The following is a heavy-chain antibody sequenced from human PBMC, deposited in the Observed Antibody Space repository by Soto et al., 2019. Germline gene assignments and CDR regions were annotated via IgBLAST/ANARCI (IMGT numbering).Heavy chain of an antibody. CDR1: GGSMSSYY. V-gene: IGHV4-59*01. D-gene: IGHD3-9*01. Sequence: SETLSLSCSVSGGSMSSYYWSWILQPPWKGLEWIGYIYYSGSTNYNPSLKSRVTISVDTSKNQFSLKLSSVTAADTAVYYCARGYDILTGYSAPFHPWGQGLLVTVSS. CDR3: ARGYDILTGYSAPFHP. J-gene: IGHJ5*02. CDR2: IYYSGST.